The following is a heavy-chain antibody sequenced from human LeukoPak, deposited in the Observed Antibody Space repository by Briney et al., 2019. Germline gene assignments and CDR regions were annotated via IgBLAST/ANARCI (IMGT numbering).Heavy chain of an antibody. V-gene: IGHV3-48*02. CDR2: ISSSSSTI. Sequence: PGGSLRLSCAASGFTFSSYSMNWVRQAPGKGLEWVSYISSSSSTIYYADSVKGRFTISRDNAKNSLYLQMDSLRDEDTAVYYCARGLTVYSSSWMGWFDPWGQGTLVTVSS. CDR3: ARGLTVYSSSWMGWFDP. D-gene: IGHD6-13*01. CDR1: GFTFSSYS. J-gene: IGHJ5*02.